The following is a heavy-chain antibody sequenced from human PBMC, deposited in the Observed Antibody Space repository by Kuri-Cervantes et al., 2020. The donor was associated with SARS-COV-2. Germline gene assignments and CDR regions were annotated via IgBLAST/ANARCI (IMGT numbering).Heavy chain of an antibody. Sequence: GESLKISCAASGFTFSGHLIHWVRQAPGKGLVWVSRINPDGSYTNNADSVKGRFTLSRDNAKNMLFLQMNSLRAEDTAVYYCVRDGDHWNFDYWGQGTLVTVSS. CDR2: INPDGSYT. V-gene: IGHV3-74*01. CDR1: GFTFSGHL. J-gene: IGHJ4*02. CDR3: VRDGDHWNFDY. D-gene: IGHD1-1*01.